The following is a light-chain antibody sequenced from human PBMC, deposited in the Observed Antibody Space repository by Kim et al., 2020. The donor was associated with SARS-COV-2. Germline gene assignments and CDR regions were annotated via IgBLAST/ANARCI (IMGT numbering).Light chain of an antibody. J-gene: IGLJ2*01. CDR3: ATWDASLNGVV. CDR1: SSNIGRNI. CDR2: SNN. Sequence: QSVLTQPPSASGTPGQRVTISCSGSSSNIGRNIVNWYQHLPGTAPKLLIYSNNQRPSGVPDRFSGSKSGTSASLAISGLQSEDEADYYCATWDASLNGVVFGGGTKLTVL. V-gene: IGLV1-44*01.